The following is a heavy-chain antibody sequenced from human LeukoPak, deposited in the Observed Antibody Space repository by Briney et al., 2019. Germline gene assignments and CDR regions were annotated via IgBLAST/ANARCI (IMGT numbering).Heavy chain of an antibody. Sequence: PSETLSLTCAVSGGSISSSNWWNWVRQPPGKGLEWIGEIYHSGSTNYSPSLKTRLTISVDKSKNQFSLKLSSVTAADTAIYYCATLSLPSYFDYWGQGALVTVSS. CDR3: ATLSLPSYFDY. V-gene: IGHV4-4*02. CDR1: GGSISSSNW. J-gene: IGHJ4*02. CDR2: IYHSGST.